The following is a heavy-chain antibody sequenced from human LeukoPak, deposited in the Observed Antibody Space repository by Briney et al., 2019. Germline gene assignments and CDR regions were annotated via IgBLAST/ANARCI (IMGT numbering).Heavy chain of an antibody. CDR2: IYYSGST. CDR1: GGSISSSSYY. D-gene: IGHD2/OR15-2a*01. CDR3: ARKNPTYYFDY. V-gene: IGHV4-39*01. J-gene: IGHJ4*02. Sequence: SETLSLTCTVSGGSISSSSYYWGWIRQPPGKGLEWIGSIYYSGSTYYNPSLKSRVTISVDTSKNQFSLKLSSVTAADTAVYYCARKNPTYYFDYWGQGTLVTVFS.